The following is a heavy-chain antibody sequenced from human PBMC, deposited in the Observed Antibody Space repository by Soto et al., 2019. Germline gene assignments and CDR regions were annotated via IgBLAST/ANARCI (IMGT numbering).Heavy chain of an antibody. CDR1: GYSFTSCW. J-gene: IGHJ6*02. CDR3: ARPGEYSSSGYYYYGMDV. CDR2: IDPSDSYT. Sequence: GDSLKISCKGSGYSFTSCWISWVRQMPGKGLEWMGRIDPSDSYTNYSPSFQGHVTISADKSISTAYLQWSSLKASDTAMYYCARPGEYSSSGYYYYGMDVWGQGTTVTVSS. V-gene: IGHV5-10-1*01. D-gene: IGHD6-6*01.